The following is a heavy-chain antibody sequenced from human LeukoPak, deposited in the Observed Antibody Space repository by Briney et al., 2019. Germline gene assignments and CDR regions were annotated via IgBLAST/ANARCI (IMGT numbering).Heavy chain of an antibody. CDR3: ARDAVDSGYSGGY. D-gene: IGHD5-12*01. V-gene: IGHV3-7*01. Sequence: GGSLRLSCAASGFTFSSYWMSWVRQAPGKGLGRVANIKQDGSEKYYVDSVKGRFTISRDNAKNSLYLQMNSLRAEDTAVYYCARDAVDSGYSGGYWGQGTLVTVSS. CDR2: IKQDGSEK. J-gene: IGHJ4*02. CDR1: GFTFSSYW.